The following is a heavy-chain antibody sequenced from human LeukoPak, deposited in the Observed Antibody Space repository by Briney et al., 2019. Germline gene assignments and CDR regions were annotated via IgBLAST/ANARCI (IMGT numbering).Heavy chain of an antibody. D-gene: IGHD3-10*01. CDR1: GGSISSYY. CDR3: ARRSSGSYRSIYYFDY. Sequence: PSETLSLTCTVSGGSISSYYWGWIRQPPGKGLEWIGYIYYSGSTNYNPSLKSRVTISVDTSKNQFSLKLSSVTAADTAVYYCARRSSGSYRSIYYFDYWGQGTLVTVSS. J-gene: IGHJ4*02. CDR2: IYYSGST. V-gene: IGHV4-59*08.